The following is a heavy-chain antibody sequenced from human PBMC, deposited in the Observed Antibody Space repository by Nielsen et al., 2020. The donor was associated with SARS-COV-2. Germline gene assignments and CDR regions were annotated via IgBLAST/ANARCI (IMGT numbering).Heavy chain of an antibody. CDR3: ARVAAAGTYYYYYYMDV. J-gene: IGHJ6*03. D-gene: IGHD6-13*01. V-gene: IGHV1-2*06. CDR1: GYTFTGYY. Sequence: ASVKVSCKASGYTFTGYYIHWVRQAPGQGLEWMGRINPNSGGTNYAQKFQGRVTMTRDTSISTAYMELSRLRSDDTAVHYCARVAAAGTYYYYYYMDVWGKGTTVTVSS. CDR2: INPNSGGT.